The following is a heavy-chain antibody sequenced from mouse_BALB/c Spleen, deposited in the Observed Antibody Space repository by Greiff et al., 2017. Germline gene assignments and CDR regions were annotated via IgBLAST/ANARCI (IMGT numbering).Heavy chain of an antibody. CDR1: GFTFSSFG. J-gene: IGHJ4*01. CDR3: ARDGHRKFYAMDY. CDR2: ISSGSSTI. V-gene: IGHV5-17*02. Sequence: DVKLQESGGGLVQPGGSRKLSCVASGFTFSSFGMHWVRQAPEKGLEWVAYISSGSSTIYYADTVKGRFTISRDNPKNTLFLQMTSLRSEDTAMYYCARDGHRKFYAMDYWGQGTSVTVSS. D-gene: IGHD2-3*01.